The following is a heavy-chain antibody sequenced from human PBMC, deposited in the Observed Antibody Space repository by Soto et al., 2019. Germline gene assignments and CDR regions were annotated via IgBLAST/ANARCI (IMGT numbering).Heavy chain of an antibody. CDR2: LWYDGSNK. Sequence: QVQLVESGGGVVQPGRSLRLSCAASGFTFSSYGMHWVRQAPGKGLEWVAVLWYDGSNKYYADSVKGRFTISRDKSKNALYLQMNSLSAEDTAVYYCARGHGSSWYYFDYWGQGTLVTVSS. CDR3: ARGHGSSWYYFDY. V-gene: IGHV3-33*01. D-gene: IGHD6-13*01. CDR1: GFTFSSYG. J-gene: IGHJ4*02.